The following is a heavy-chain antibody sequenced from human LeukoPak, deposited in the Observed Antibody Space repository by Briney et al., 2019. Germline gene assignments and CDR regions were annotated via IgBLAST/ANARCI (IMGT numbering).Heavy chain of an antibody. CDR1: GGTFSSYA. J-gene: IGHJ3*02. CDR3: ARGTTDQDAFDI. V-gene: IGHV1-8*02. Sequence: ASVKVSCKASGGTFSSYAISWVRQAPGQGLEWMGWMNPNSGNTGYAQKFQGRVTMTRNTSISTAYMELSNLRSEDTAVYYCARGTTDQDAFDIWGQGTMVTVSS. CDR2: MNPNSGNT. D-gene: IGHD4-17*01.